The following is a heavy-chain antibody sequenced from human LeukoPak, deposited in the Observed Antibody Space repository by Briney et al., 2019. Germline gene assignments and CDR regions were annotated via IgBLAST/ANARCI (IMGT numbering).Heavy chain of an antibody. J-gene: IGHJ3*02. CDR3: AKAYGDHVWSAFDI. Sequence: PGRSLRLSCAASGFTFSSYGMHWVRQAPGKGLEWVAVIWFDGSKTYYADSVKGRFTISRDNSKNTLYLQMNNLRAEDTAVYYCAKAYGDHVWSAFDIWGQGTMVTVSS. CDR2: IWFDGSKT. V-gene: IGHV3-33*06. D-gene: IGHD4-17*01. CDR1: GFTFSSYG.